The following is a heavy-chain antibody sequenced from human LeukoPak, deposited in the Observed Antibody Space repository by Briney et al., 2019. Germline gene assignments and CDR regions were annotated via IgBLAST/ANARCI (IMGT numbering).Heavy chain of an antibody. V-gene: IGHV4-34*01. Sequence: SETLSLTCAVYGGSFSGYCCSWIRQPPGKGLEWIGEINHSGSTNYNPSLKSRVTISVDTSKNQFSLKLSSVTAADTAVYYCARGLHFDRGAVTIYWVQGTLVTVSS. D-gene: IGHD3-16*01. J-gene: IGHJ4*02. CDR1: GGSFSGYC. CDR2: INHSGST. CDR3: ARGLHFDRGAVTIY.